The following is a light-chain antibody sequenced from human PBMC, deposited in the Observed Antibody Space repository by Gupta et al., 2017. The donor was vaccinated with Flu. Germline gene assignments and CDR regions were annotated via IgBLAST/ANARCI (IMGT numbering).Light chain of an antibody. CDR3: CSYAGSSTFWV. J-gene: IGLJ3*02. Sequence: QSALPQPRSVSGSPGQSVTISCPGSSSDVGGYNYVSWYQQYPGKAPKLLIYEVTKRPSGVPDRFSASKSGDTASLAISGLQADDEADYYCCSYAGSSTFWVFGGGTTLTVL. CDR2: EVT. CDR1: SSDVGGYNY. V-gene: IGLV2-11*01.